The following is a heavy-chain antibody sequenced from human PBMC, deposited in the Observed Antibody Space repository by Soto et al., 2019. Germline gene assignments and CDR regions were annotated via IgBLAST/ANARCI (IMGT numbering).Heavy chain of an antibody. CDR2: ISYDGSNK. Sequence: GGSLRLSCAASGFTFSSYGMHWVRQAPGKGLEWVAVISYDGSNKYYADSVKGGCTTARENSKNTLYLQMNSLRAEDTAVYYCAKDVVVGATTGLGDYYYYYGMDVWGQGTTVTVSS. V-gene: IGHV3-30*18. D-gene: IGHD1-26*01. CDR3: AKDVVVGATTGLGDYYYYYGMDV. CDR1: GFTFSSYG. J-gene: IGHJ6*02.